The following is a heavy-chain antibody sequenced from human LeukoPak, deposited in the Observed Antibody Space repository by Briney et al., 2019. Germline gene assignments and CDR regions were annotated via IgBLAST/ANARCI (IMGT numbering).Heavy chain of an antibody. V-gene: IGHV1-2*02. CDR2: INPNSGGT. CDR1: GYTFTGYY. D-gene: IGHD6-13*01. CDR3: AREPPGTSSSRLDY. Sequence: AASVKVSCKASGYTFTGYYMHWVRQAPGQGLEWMGWINPNSGGTNYAQKFQGRVTMTRDTSISTAYMELSRLRSDDTAVYYCAREPPGTSSSRLDYWGQGTLVTVSS. J-gene: IGHJ4*02.